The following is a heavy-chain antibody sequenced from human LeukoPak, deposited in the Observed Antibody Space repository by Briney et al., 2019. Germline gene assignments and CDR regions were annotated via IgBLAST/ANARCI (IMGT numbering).Heavy chain of an antibody. CDR1: GGSISSYY. D-gene: IGHD3-3*01. CDR2: IYYSGST. Sequence: KPSETLSLTCTVSGGSISSYYWSWIRQLPGKGLEWIGYIYYSGSTNYNPSLKSRVTISVDTSKNQFSLKLSSVTAADTAVYYCARAYDFWSGYYINWFDPWGQGTLVTVSS. J-gene: IGHJ5*02. V-gene: IGHV4-59*01. CDR3: ARAYDFWSGYYINWFDP.